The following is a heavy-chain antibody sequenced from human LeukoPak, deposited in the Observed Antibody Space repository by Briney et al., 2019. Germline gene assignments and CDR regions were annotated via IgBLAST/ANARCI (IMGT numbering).Heavy chain of an antibody. J-gene: IGHJ3*02. V-gene: IGHV3-66*01. CDR1: GFTVSGNY. CDR3: ARWVVATWAFDI. Sequence: GGSLRLSCAASGFTVSGNYMSWVRQAPGKGQEWVSLIYSDDSTYYAGSVKGRFTNSRDNSENTLYLQMSSLRAEDTAVYYCARWVVATWAFDIWGQGTMVTVSS. D-gene: IGHD2-15*01. CDR2: IYSDDST.